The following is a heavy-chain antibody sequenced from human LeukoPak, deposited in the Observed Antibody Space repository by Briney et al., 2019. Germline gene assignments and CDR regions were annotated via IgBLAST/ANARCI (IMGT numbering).Heavy chain of an antibody. CDR3: ARARSYCFEH. CDR2: IRPDGSDK. J-gene: IGHJ4*02. V-gene: IGHV3-7*03. CDR1: GFTFSTYW. Sequence: GRSLRLSCAASGFTFSTYWMSWVRQTPGKGLKWVANIRPDGSDKYYVGSVKGRFTISRDNARNSLYLQMNSLRAEDTAVYYCARARSYCFEHWGQGTLVTVSS.